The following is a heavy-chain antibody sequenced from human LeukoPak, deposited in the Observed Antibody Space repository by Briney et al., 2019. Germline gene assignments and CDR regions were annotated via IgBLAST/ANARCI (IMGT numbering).Heavy chain of an antibody. CDR2: IYSDGST. CDR1: GFTVSNNY. V-gene: IGHV3-53*01. CDR3: AKGRGYDYNNPFDY. D-gene: IGHD5-12*01. Sequence: GGSLRLSCAASGFTVSNNYMSWARQAPGKGLEWVSVIYSDGSTYFADSVKGRFTISRDNSKNTLYLQMNSLRAEDTAVYYCAKGRGYDYNNPFDYWGQGTLVTVSS. J-gene: IGHJ4*02.